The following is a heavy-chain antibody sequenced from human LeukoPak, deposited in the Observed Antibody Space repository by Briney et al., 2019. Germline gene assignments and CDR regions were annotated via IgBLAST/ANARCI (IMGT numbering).Heavy chain of an antibody. J-gene: IGHJ4*02. CDR2: ISYDGSNK. CDR3: AGGCSSTSCPLVY. D-gene: IGHD2-2*01. Sequence: GRSLRLSCAASGFTFSRYGMHWVRQAPGKGLEWVAVISYDGSNKYYADSVKGRFTISRDNSKNTLYLQMNSLRAEDTAVYYCAGGCSSTSCPLVYWGQGTLVTVSS. V-gene: IGHV3-30*03. CDR1: GFTFSRYG.